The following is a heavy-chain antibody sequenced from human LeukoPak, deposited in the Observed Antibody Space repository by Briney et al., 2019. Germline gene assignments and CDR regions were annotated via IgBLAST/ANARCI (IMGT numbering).Heavy chain of an antibody. D-gene: IGHD3-3*01. V-gene: IGHV7-4-1*02. CDR1: GYTFTSYA. CDR2: INTNTGNP. CDR3: ARTHGWSGYYKGNDY. J-gene: IGHJ4*02. Sequence: ASVKVSCKAPGYTFTSYAMNWVRQAPGQGLEWMGWINTNTGNPTYAQGFTGRFVFSLDTSVSTAYLQISSLKAEDTAVYYCARTHGWSGYYKGNDYWGQGTLVTVSS.